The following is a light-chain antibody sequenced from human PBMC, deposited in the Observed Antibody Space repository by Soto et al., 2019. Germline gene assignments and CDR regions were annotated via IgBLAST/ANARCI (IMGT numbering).Light chain of an antibody. CDR3: FSYAGDSTWV. J-gene: IGLJ3*02. CDR1: RSDVGSYNS. Sequence: QSVLTQPASVSGSPGESITISCTGTRSDVGSYNSIAWYQQHPGKAPRVMIFKVTKWPSGISNRFSGSKSGSTASLTISGLQAEDEADYFCFSYAGDSTWVFGGGTKLTVL. CDR2: KVT. V-gene: IGLV2-23*02.